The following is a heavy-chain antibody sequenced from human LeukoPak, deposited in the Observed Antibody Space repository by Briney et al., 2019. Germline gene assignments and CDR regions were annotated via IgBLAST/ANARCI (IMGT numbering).Heavy chain of an antibody. V-gene: IGHV3-30*03. D-gene: IGHD3-3*01. Sequence: SGGSLRLSCAASGFTFSSYGMHWVRQAPGKGLEWVAVISYDGSNKYYADSVKGRFTISRDNSKNTLYLQMNSLRAEDTAVYYCARAGKRLLRFLEWLNPGPMGVWGKGTTVTVSS. CDR3: ARAGKRLLRFLEWLNPGPMGV. CDR1: GFTFSSYG. CDR2: ISYDGSNK. J-gene: IGHJ6*03.